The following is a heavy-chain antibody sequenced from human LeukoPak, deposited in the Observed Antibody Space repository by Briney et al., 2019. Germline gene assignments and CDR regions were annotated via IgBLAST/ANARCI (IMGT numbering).Heavy chain of an antibody. V-gene: IGHV4-34*01. Sequence: SDTLSLTCAVYGGSFSGYYWSWIRQPPGKGLELIGEINHSGSTNYNPSLTSRVTISVDTSKNQFSLKLSSVTAADTAVYYCARGADNWFDPWGQGTLVTVSS. J-gene: IGHJ5*02. CDR3: ARGADNWFDP. CDR2: INHSGST. CDR1: GGSFSGYY.